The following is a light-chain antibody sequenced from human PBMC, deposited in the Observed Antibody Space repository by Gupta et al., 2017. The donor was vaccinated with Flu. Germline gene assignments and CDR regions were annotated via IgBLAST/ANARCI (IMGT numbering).Light chain of an antibody. CDR3: QQYINWPPLT. CDR2: DAS. Sequence: ATLSVSPGERASLSCRASQSLSRNLAWYQQRPGQAPRLLIYDASTRAPGIPASFTGSGSGTEFTLTISSLQSEDFAVYYCQQYINWPPLTFGGGTKVEIK. V-gene: IGKV3-15*01. J-gene: IGKJ4*01. CDR1: QSLSRN.